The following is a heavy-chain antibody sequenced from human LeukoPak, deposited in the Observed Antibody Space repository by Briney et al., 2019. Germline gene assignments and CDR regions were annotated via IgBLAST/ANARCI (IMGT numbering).Heavy chain of an antibody. Sequence: PGGSLRLSCAASGFTFSSYAMYWVRQAPGKGLEWVAVIWYDGSNKYYADSVKGRFTISRDKSKITLYLQMNSLRAEDTAVYYCSRSNFKDTAMGEFDYWGQGTLVTVSS. CDR3: SRSNFKDTAMGEFDY. CDR1: GFTFSSYA. CDR2: IWYDGSNK. D-gene: IGHD5-18*01. V-gene: IGHV3-33*07. J-gene: IGHJ4*02.